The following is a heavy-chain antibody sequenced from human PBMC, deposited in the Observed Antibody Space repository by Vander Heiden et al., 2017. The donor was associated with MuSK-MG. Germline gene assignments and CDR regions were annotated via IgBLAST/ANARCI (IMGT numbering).Heavy chain of an antibody. J-gene: IGHJ6*02. CDR3: ARELLRYRRGGMDV. CDR2: ISYDGSNK. V-gene: IGHV3-30*04. Sequence: QVQLVESGGGVVQPGRSLRLPCAASGFGFSAYTMHWVRQAPGKGLEWVADISYDGSNKYFADSVKGRFTISRDNSKNTLYLQMNSLRPEDTALYFCARELLRYRRGGMDVWGQGTTVTVSS. D-gene: IGHD3-9*01. CDR1: GFGFSAYT.